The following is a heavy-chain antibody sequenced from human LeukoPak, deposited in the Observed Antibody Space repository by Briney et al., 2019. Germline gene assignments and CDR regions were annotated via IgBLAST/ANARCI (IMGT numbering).Heavy chain of an antibody. CDR2: IYYSGST. J-gene: IGHJ5*02. D-gene: IGHD3-22*01. CDR1: GVSISSYY. CDR3: AREGYYDSSGYYRSWFDP. V-gene: IGHV4-59*01. Sequence: PSETLSLTCTVSGVSISSYYWSWIRQPPGKGLEWIGYIYYSGSTNYNPSLKSRVTISVDTSKNQFSLKLSSVTAADTAVYYCAREGYYDSSGYYRSWFDPWGQGTLVTVSS.